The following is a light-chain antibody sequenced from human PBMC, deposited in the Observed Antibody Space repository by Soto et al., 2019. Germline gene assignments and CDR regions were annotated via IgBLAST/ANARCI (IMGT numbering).Light chain of an antibody. V-gene: IGKV3D-15*01. CDR2: DAS. Sequence: IVLTRPPCSLSLSPWDVVTFSCRANERISRSLAWYQQRPGQPPRILIYDASFRATGIPGRFSGSGSGTEFTLTISSLQSEDFAVYYCQQYDDWPSFGQGTKVDIK. CDR1: ERISRS. CDR3: QQYDDWPS. J-gene: IGKJ1*01.